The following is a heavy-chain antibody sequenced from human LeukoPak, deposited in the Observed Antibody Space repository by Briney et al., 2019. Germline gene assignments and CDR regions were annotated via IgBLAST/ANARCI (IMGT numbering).Heavy chain of an antibody. CDR3: ARDHSAYCGGDCYPYYFDY. D-gene: IGHD2-21*02. CDR1: GGTFSSYA. V-gene: IGHV1-69*04. CDR2: IIPILGIA. Sequence: ASVKVSCKASGGTFSSYAISWVRQAPGQGPEWMGRIIPILGIANYAQKFQGRVTITADKSTSTAYMELSSLRSEDTAVYYCARDHSAYCGGDCYPYYFDYWGQGTLVTVSS. J-gene: IGHJ4*02.